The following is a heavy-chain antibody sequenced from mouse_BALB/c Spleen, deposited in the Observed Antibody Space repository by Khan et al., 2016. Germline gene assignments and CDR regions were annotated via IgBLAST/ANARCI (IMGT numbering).Heavy chain of an antibody. D-gene: IGHD1-2*01. V-gene: IGHV2-9*02. J-gene: IGHJ2*01. Sequence: VQLQESGPGLVAPSQSLSITCTVSGFSLTSYGVHWVRQPPGKGLEWLGVIWAGGSTNYNSALMSRLSISNDNSKSQVFLKMNSPQTDDTAMYYCAREGDTAFDYWGQGTTLTGSS. CDR1: GFSLTSYG. CDR2: IWAGGST. CDR3: AREGDTAFDY.